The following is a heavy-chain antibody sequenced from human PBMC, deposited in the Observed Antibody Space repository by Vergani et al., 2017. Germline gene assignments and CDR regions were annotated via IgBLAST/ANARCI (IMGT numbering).Heavy chain of an antibody. D-gene: IGHD6-19*01. V-gene: IGHV4-39*07. CDR1: GGSISSSSYY. CDR2: IYYSGST. Sequence: QLQLQESGPGLVKPSETLSLTCTVSGGSISSSSYYWGWIRQPSGKGLEWIGSIYYSGSTYYNPYLKSRVTISVDTSKNQFSLKLSSVTAADTAVYYCARDVGIAVAGRGGAFDIWGQGTMVTVSS. J-gene: IGHJ3*02. CDR3: ARDVGIAVAGRGGAFDI.